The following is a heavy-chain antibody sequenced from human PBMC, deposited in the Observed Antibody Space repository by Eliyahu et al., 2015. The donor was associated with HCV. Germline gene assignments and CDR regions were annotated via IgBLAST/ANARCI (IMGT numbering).Heavy chain of an antibody. D-gene: IGHD3-10*01. Sequence: EVQLVESGGGLVKPGGSLRLSCAASXFTXSXAWIXWVRQXPGKGRXWSXRXKSKTXGGTTDYAAPVKGRFTISRDDSKSTLYLQMNSLKTEDTAVYYCTTGAPGGFDYYLDVWGQGTTVTVSS. CDR3: TTGAPGGFDYYLDV. V-gene: IGHV3-15*01. CDR2: XKSKTXGGTT. J-gene: IGHJ6*03. CDR1: XFTXSXAW.